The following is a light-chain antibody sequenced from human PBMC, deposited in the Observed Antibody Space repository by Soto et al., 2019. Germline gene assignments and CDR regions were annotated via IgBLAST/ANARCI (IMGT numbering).Light chain of an antibody. J-gene: IGKJ1*01. CDR1: QSVSSSY. Sequence: EIVLTQSPGTLSLSPGERATLSCRASQSVSSSYLAWYQQKPGQAPRLLIYGASSRATGIPDRFSGSGSGTDFTLTISRLEPEDFAVYYCQQYGISPPWTFGQGTTVEI. CDR3: QQYGISPPWT. V-gene: IGKV3-20*01. CDR2: GAS.